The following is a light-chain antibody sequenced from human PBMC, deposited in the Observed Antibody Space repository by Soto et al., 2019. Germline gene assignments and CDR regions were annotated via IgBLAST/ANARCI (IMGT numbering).Light chain of an antibody. CDR1: KLGDKD. Sequence: SSELTHPPSVSVSPGQTVSISCSGDKLGDKDACWYQQKPGQSPVLVSYEDNKRPSGIPERFSGSNSGNTATLTISVNQAMDEADYYCQARGSSTVVFGGGTKVTVL. CDR2: EDN. V-gene: IGLV3-1*01. J-gene: IGLJ2*01. CDR3: QARGSSTVV.